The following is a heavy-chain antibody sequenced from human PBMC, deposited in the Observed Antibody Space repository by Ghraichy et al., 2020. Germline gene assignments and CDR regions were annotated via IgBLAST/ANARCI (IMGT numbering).Heavy chain of an antibody. CDR3: ARRSGYDTDHFDY. V-gene: IGHV3-23*01. CDR1: GFTFSNHA. J-gene: IGHJ4*02. D-gene: IGHD5-12*01. CDR2: LGGRGTGT. Sequence: GGSLRLSCVASGFTFSNHALSWVRQAPGEGLEWVAGLGGRGTGTHYADSVRGRFTISRDTSKNTRSLQMSSLRVEDTALYYGARRSGYDTDHFDYGGQGTLVTVSS.